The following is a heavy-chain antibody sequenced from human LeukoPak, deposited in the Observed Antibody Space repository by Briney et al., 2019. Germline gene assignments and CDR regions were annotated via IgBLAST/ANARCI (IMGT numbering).Heavy chain of an antibody. J-gene: IGHJ4*02. CDR3: AKDSGTTNYYDSSGTFDY. D-gene: IGHD3-22*01. CDR1: GFTFSSYG. V-gene: IGHV3-33*06. CDR2: IWYDGADK. Sequence: PGGSLRLSCAASGFTFSSYGMHWVRQAPGKGLEWVAVIWYDGADKYYGDSVKGRFTISRDNSKNTLYLQMNSLRAEDTAVYYCAKDSGTTNYYDSSGTFDYWGQGTLVTVSS.